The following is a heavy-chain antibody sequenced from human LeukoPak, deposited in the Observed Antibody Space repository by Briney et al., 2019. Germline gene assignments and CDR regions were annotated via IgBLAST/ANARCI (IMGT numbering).Heavy chain of an antibody. CDR2: INPSTGST. D-gene: IGHD1-26*01. J-gene: IGHJ4*02. CDR1: GYTFTSYY. Sequence: SVKVCCKAFGYTFTSYYMHWVRQAPGQGLEWMGIINPSTGSTSYAQKLQDRVTITRDTSTSTVYMELSSLRSEDTAVYYCTRGGSGSYLGVDDYWGQGTLVTDSS. V-gene: IGHV1-46*01. CDR3: TRGGSGSYLGVDDY.